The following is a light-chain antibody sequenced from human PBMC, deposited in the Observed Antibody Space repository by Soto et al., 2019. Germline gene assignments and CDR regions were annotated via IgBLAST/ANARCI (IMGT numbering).Light chain of an antibody. J-gene: IGLJ2*01. Sequence: QSALTQPRSVSGSPGQSVTISCTGTNGDVGAYNHVSWYQQHPGKVPKLIIYAVTKRPSGVPVRFSASKSGDTASLTISGLQDDDEADYFCCSYTGTSTYVLFGGGTKLTVL. CDR2: AVT. CDR3: CSYTGTSTYVL. CDR1: NGDVGAYNH. V-gene: IGLV2-11*01.